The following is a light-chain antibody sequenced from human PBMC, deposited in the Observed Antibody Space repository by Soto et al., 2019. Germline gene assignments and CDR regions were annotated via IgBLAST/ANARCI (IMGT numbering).Light chain of an antibody. J-gene: IGKJ1*01. CDR3: QQTNSTPWT. CDR2: GAS. CDR1: LSISRD. Sequence: DIQMTQSPSTLSASVGDRVTITCRASLSISRDLNWYQQKPGKAPMLLIYGASSLQSGVQPRFSGSGSGTDVTITISSQQPEDFATYYCQQTNSTPWTFGQGTKVEIK. V-gene: IGKV1-39*01.